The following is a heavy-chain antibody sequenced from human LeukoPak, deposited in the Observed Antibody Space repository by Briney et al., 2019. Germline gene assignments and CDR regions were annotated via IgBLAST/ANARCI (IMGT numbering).Heavy chain of an antibody. Sequence: PSQTLSLTCTVSGGSISSGSYYWSWIRQPAGKGLEWIGRIYTSGSTNYNPPLKSRVTISVDTSKNQFSLKLSSVTAADTAVYYCASGAYSSNYFLYYWGQGILVTVSS. CDR2: IYTSGST. CDR3: ASGAYSSNYFLYY. J-gene: IGHJ4*02. D-gene: IGHD3-22*01. CDR1: GGSISSGSYY. V-gene: IGHV4-61*02.